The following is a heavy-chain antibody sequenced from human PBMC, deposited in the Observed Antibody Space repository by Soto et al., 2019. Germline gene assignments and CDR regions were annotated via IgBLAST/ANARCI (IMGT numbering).Heavy chain of an antibody. D-gene: IGHD3-22*01. V-gene: IGHV3-21*01. Sequence: GGSLRLSCAASGVTFGSYSMNWVGQAPGKGLEWVSSISSSSSYIYYADSVKGRFTISRDNAKNSLYLQMNSLRAEDTAVYYCAIFPYYYDSSGYWAYWGKGTLVIVSS. J-gene: IGHJ4*02. CDR2: ISSSSSYI. CDR1: GVTFGSYS. CDR3: AIFPYYYDSSGYWAY.